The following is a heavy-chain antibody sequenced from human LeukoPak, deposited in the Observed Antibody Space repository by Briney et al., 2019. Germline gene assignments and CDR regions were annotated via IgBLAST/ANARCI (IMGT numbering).Heavy chain of an antibody. V-gene: IGHV3-33*01. Sequence: GGSLRLSCAASGFTFSSYGMHWVRQAPGKGLEWVAVIWYDGSNKYYADSVKGRFTISRDNSRNTLYLQMNSLRAEDTAVYYCARGHSSGWSGGDYWGQGTLVTVSS. CDR3: ARGHSSGWSGGDY. J-gene: IGHJ4*02. CDR2: IWYDGSNK. D-gene: IGHD6-19*01. CDR1: GFTFSSYG.